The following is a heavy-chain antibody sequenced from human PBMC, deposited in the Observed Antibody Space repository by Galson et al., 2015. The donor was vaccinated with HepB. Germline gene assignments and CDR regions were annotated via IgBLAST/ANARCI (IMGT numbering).Heavy chain of an antibody. J-gene: IGHJ4*02. CDR3: ATGRGFLLRY. V-gene: IGHV3-53*01. CDR2: ITTDGST. Sequence: SLRLSFAASGFTVSRDYVHWVRQAPGKGLGWVSVITTDGSTYYADSVKGRFTISRDSSKNTVSLQMNSLRADDTAVYYCATGRGFLLRYWGQGTLVTVSS. D-gene: IGHD3-22*01. CDR1: GFTVSRDY.